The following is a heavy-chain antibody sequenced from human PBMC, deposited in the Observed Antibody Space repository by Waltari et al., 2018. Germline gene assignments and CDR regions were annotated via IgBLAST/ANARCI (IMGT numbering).Heavy chain of an antibody. Sequence: QLQLQESGPGLVKPSETLSLTCTVSGGSISSSSYYWDWIRQPPGKGLEWIGSIYYSGSTYYNPSLKSRVTISVDTSKNQFSLKLSSVTAADTAVYYCASTVYYDSSGWTYYFDYWGQGTLVTVSS. J-gene: IGHJ4*02. V-gene: IGHV4-39*01. CDR1: GGSISSSSYY. CDR3: ASTVYYDSSGWTYYFDY. D-gene: IGHD3-22*01. CDR2: IYYSGST.